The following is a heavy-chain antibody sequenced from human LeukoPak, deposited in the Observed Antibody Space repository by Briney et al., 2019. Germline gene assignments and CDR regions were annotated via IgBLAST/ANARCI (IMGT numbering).Heavy chain of an antibody. CDR1: GFSFSSYC. CDR3: ARLSAYYYGSYFYYYMDV. Sequence: GGSLRLFCEGSGFSFSSYCMTWVRQCPGKGPEWVANIKQDESERYTVDSVKGRFTISRDNAKNSVYLQMNSLRAEDTALYYCARLSAYYYGSYFYYYMDVWGKGTTVTVSS. CDR2: IKQDESER. D-gene: IGHD3-10*01. V-gene: IGHV3-7*01. J-gene: IGHJ6*03.